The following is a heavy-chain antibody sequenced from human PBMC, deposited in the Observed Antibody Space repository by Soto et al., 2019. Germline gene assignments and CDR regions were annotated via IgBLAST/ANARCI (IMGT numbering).Heavy chain of an antibody. D-gene: IGHD3-3*01. J-gene: IGHJ6*02. Sequence: GGSLRLSCAASGFTFSSYGMHWVRQAPGKGLEWVSAMSVSGLSTYYADSVKGRFTISRDNSKNTLYLQMNSLRAEDTAVYYCAKEYDFWSGNTFGMDVWGQGTTVTVSS. CDR3: AKEYDFWSGNTFGMDV. CDR1: GFTFSSYG. V-gene: IGHV3-23*01. CDR2: MSVSGLST.